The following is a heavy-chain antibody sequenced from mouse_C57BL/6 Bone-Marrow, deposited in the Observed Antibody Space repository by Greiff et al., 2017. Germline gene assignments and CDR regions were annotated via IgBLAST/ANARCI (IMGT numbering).Heavy chain of an antibody. D-gene: IGHD2-4*01. V-gene: IGHV1-9*01. J-gene: IGHJ3*01. CDR2: ILPGSGST. Sequence: QVQLQQSGAELMKPGASVKLSCKATGYTFPGYWIEWVKQRPGHGLEWIGEILPGSGSTNYNEKFKGKATFTADTSSNTAYMQLSSLTTEDSAIYYCARDYDYAAWFAYWGQGTLVTVSA. CDR3: ARDYDYAAWFAY. CDR1: GYTFPGYW.